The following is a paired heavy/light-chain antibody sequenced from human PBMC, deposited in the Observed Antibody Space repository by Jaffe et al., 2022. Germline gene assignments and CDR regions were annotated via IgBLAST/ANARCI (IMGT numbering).Heavy chain of an antibody. D-gene: IGHD6-13*01. CDR2: IYYSGST. CDR1: GGSVSSGSYY. J-gene: IGHJ4*02. CDR3: ARKVSSTWSPNFDY. V-gene: IGHV4-61*01. Sequence: QVQLQESGPGLVKPSETLSLICSVSGGSVSSGSYYWNWIRQPPGKGLEWIGYIYYSGSTNSNPSLKSRVTMSVDKSKNQFSLKLSSVTAADTAVYYCARKVSSTWSPNFDYWGQGTLVTVSS.
Light chain of an antibody. Sequence: QTVVTQEPSFSVSPGGTVTLTCGLSSGSVSSNYYPSWYQQTPGQAPRTLIYSTNTRSSGVPDRFSGSILGNKAALTITGTQADDESDYYCALYMGNGISVFGGGTKLTVL. CDR3: ALYMGNGISV. CDR1: SGSVSSNYY. V-gene: IGLV8-61*01. J-gene: IGLJ2*01. CDR2: STN.